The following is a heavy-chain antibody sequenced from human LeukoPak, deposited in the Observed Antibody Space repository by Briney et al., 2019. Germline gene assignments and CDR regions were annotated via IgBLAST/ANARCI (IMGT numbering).Heavy chain of an antibody. CDR1: GGTFSSYT. D-gene: IGHD5-18*01. Sequence: SVKVSCKASGGTFSSYTISWVRQAPGQGLEWMGRIIPILGIANYAQKFQGRVTITADKSTSTAYVELSSLRSEDTAVYYCALWPRGYSLIFDYWGQGTLVTVSS. CDR3: ALWPRGYSLIFDY. V-gene: IGHV1-69*02. J-gene: IGHJ4*02. CDR2: IIPILGIA.